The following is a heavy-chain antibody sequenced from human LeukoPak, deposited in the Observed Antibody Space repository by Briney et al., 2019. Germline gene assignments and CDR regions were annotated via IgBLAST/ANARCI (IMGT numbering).Heavy chain of an antibody. D-gene: IGHD3-10*01. V-gene: IGHV4-39*07. CDR2: IYYSGST. J-gene: IGHJ3*01. CDR1: GGSISSSSYY. Sequence: PSETLSLTCTVSGGSISSSSYYWGWIRQPPGKGLEWIGSIYYSGSTYYNPSPKSRVTISVDTSKNQFSLKLSSVTAADTAVYYCARATKGWFGECDAFDVWGQGTMVTVSS. CDR3: ARATKGWFGECDAFDV.